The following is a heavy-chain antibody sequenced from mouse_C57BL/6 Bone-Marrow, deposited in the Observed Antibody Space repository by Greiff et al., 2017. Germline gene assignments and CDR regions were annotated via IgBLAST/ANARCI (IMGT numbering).Heavy chain of an antibody. CDR3: ARGATVVPDY. CDR1: GYTFTSYW. J-gene: IGHJ4*01. V-gene: IGHV1-69*01. D-gene: IGHD1-1*01. Sequence: QVQLQQPGAELVMPGASVKLSCKASGYTFTSYWMHWVKQRPGQGLEWIGEIDPSDSYTNYNQKFKGKSTLTVDKSSSTAYMQLSSLTSEDSAVYYCARGATVVPDYWGQGTSVTVSS. CDR2: IDPSDSYT.